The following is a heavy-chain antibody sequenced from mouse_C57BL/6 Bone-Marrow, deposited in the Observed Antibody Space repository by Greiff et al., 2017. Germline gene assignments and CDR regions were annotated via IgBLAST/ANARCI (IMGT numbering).Heavy chain of an antibody. CDR1: GYTFTSYW. V-gene: IGHV1-69*01. D-gene: IGHD1-1*01. CDR3: ARDTTVVANNAMDY. CDR2: IDPSDSYT. Sequence: QVQLQQPGAELVMPGASVKLSCKASGYTFTSYWMHWVKQRPGQGLEWIGEIDPSDSYTNYNQKFKGKSTLTVDQSSSTAYMQLSSLTSEDSAVYYCARDTTVVANNAMDYWGQGTSVTVSS. J-gene: IGHJ4*01.